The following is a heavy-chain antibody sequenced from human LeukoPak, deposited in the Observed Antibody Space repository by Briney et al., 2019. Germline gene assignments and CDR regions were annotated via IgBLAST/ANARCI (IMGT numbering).Heavy chain of an antibody. CDR3: ARDRAVRYGDYDGYFDY. V-gene: IGHV4-4*07. CDR1: GGSISSYY. D-gene: IGHD4-17*01. CDR2: IYTSGST. Sequence: SETLSLTCTVSGGSISSYYWSWIRQPAGKGLEWIGRIYTSGSTNYNPSLKSQVTMSVDTSKNQFSLKLSSVTAADTAVYYCARDRAVRYGDYDGYFDYWGQGTLVTVSS. J-gene: IGHJ4*02.